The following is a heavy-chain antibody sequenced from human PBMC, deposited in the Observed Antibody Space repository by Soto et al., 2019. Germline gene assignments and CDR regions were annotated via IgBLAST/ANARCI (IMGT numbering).Heavy chain of an antibody. D-gene: IGHD3-10*01. V-gene: IGHV3-33*01. CDR2: IWYDGSNK. CDR3: XRSRGGSGSYYDY. CDR1: GFTFSSYG. Sequence: QVQLVESGGGVVQPGRSLRLSCAASGFTFSSYGMHWVRQAPGKGLEWVAVIWYDGSNKYYADSVKGRFTISRDNSKXTXYLQMXSLRAXDTXVXXXXRSRGGSGSYYDYWGQGTLVTVSS. J-gene: IGHJ4*02.